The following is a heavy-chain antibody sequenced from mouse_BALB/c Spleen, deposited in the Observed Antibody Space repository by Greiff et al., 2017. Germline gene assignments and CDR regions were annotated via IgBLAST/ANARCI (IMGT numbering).Heavy chain of an antibody. D-gene: IGHD1-1*01. CDR1: GYTFTSYV. V-gene: IGHV1-14*01. J-gene: IGHJ3*01. CDR2: INPYNDGT. CDR3: ARAIHYGSSPFAY. Sequence: VQLQQSGPELVKPGASVKMSCKASGYTFTSYVMHWVKQKPGQGLEWIGYINPYNDGTKYNEKFKGKATLTSDKSSSTAYMELSSLTSEDSAVYYCARAIHYGSSPFAYWGQGTLVTVSA.